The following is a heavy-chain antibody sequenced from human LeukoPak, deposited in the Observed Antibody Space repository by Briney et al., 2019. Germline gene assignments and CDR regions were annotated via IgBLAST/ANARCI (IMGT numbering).Heavy chain of an antibody. CDR2: IIPILGIA. D-gene: IGHD3-3*01. CDR1: GGTFSSYA. CDR3: RAIFGVVVDY. V-gene: IGHV1-69*04. J-gene: IGHJ4*02. Sequence: ASVKVSCKASGGTFSSYAISWVRQAPGQGLEWMGRIIPILGIANYAQKFQGRVTITADKSTSTAYMELSSLRSEDTAVYYCRAIFGVVVDYWGQGTLVTVSS.